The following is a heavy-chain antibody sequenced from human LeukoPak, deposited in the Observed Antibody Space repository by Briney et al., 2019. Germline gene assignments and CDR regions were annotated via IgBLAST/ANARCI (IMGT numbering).Heavy chain of an antibody. CDR2: INEDGSET. CDR1: GFSFGNYW. Sequence: GGSLRLSCVASGFSFGNYWMKWVRQDPVKGLEWVANINEDGSETYYVGSVRGRFTISRDNAKNSLYLQMKSLRIEDTAVYYCARGGVRRGYYDYWGQGTLVTVSS. J-gene: IGHJ4*02. CDR3: ARGGVRRGYYDY. V-gene: IGHV3-7*01. D-gene: IGHD1-14*01.